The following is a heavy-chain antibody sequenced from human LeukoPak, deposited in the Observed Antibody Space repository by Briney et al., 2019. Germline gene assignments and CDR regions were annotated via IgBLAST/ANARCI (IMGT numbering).Heavy chain of an antibody. Sequence: KPSETLSLTCTVSGGSISSSSYYWGWIRQPPGKGLEWIGSIYYSGSTYYNPSLKSRVTISVDTSKNQFSLKLSSVTAADTAVYYCARGPLYDFWSGYYWGLNWFDPWGQGTLVTVSS. CDR2: IYYSGST. CDR3: ARGPLYDFWSGYYWGLNWFDP. CDR1: GGSISSSSYY. J-gene: IGHJ5*02. D-gene: IGHD3-3*01. V-gene: IGHV4-39*07.